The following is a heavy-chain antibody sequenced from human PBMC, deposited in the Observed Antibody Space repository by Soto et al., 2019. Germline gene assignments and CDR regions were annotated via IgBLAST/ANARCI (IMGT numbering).Heavy chain of an antibody. CDR2: IWYDGRNT. J-gene: IGHJ6*02. D-gene: IGHD3-10*01. V-gene: IGHV3-33*01. CDR1: GFIFSRYG. CDR3: ARDIYGSGSYPPYGMDV. Sequence: QVQLVESGGGVVQPGRSLRLSCAASGFIFSRYGMHWVRQSPGKGLEWVALIWYDGRNTYYADPVKGRFTISRDNSKNTLYLQMNSLRVEDMATYYCARDIYGSGSYPPYGMDVWGQGTTVTVSS.